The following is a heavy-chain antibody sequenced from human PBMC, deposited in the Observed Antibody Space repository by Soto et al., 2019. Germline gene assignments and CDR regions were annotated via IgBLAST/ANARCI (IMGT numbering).Heavy chain of an antibody. J-gene: IGHJ4*02. D-gene: IGHD3-22*01. Sequence: ASVKVSCKASGVTFSRYSISWVRQAPGQGLEWMGGIITILGIATSAQKFPGRVTITADKSTSTAYIDLSSLRSEDTDVYYCARGDDYDSSGSCSDTLGDYWGKGSLVSVYS. CDR2: IITILGIA. CDR3: ARGDDYDSSGSCSDTLGDY. CDR1: GVTFSRYS. V-gene: IGHV1-69*10.